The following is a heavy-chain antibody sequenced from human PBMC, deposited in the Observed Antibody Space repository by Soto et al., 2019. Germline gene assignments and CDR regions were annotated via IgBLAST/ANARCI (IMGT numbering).Heavy chain of an antibody. J-gene: IGHJ4*02. CDR2: INPSGGGT. V-gene: IGHV1-46*01. Sequence: ASVKASCKASGYTFTSYYMHWVRQARGQGLEWMGIINPSGGGTSYAQKFQGRVTMTRDTSTSTVYMELRSLRSEDTAVYYCARDAPQAEDGSFDYWGQGTLVTFSS. CDR1: GYTFTSYY. CDR3: ARDAPQAEDGSFDY. D-gene: IGHD6-13*01.